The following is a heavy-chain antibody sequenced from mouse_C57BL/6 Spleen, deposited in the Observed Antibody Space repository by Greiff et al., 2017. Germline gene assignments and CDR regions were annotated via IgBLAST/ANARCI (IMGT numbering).Heavy chain of an antibody. CDR1: GYTFTSYW. J-gene: IGHJ4*01. CDR2: IYPGSGST. Sequence: QVQLQQPGAELVKPGASVKMSCKASGYTFTSYWITWVKQRPGQGLEWIGDIYPGSGSTNYNEKFKSKATLTVDTSSSTAYMQLSSLTSEDSAVYYCARSGGNYVDYAMDYWGQGTSVTVSS. CDR3: ARSGGNYVDYAMDY. V-gene: IGHV1-55*01. D-gene: IGHD2-1*01.